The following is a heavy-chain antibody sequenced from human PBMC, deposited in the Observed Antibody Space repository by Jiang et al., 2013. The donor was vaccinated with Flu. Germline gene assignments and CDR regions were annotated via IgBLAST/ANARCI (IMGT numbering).Heavy chain of an antibody. D-gene: IGHD3-16*02. V-gene: IGHV4-39*01. J-gene: IGHJ5*02. Sequence: GPGLVKPSETLSLTCTVSGGSISSSSYYWGWIRQPPGKGLEWIGSIYYSGSTYYNPSLKSRVTISVDTSKNQFSLKLSSVTAADTAVYYCARQGNADYVWGSYRYSWFDPWGQGTLVTVSS. CDR2: IYYSGST. CDR1: GGSISSSSYY. CDR3: ARQGNADYVWGSYRYSWFDP.